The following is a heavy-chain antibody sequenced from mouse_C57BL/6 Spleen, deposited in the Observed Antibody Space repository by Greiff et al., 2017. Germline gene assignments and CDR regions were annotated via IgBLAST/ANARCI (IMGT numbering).Heavy chain of an antibody. J-gene: IGHJ3*01. CDR2: IDPETGGT. CDR1: GYTVTDYE. D-gene: IGHD1-1*01. Sequence: VQLQQSGAELVRPGASVTLSCKASGYTVTDYEMHWVKQTPVHGLEWIGAIDPETGGTAYNQKFKGKAILTADKSSSTAYMELRSLTSEDSAVYYCTRDYYGTWFAYWGQGTLVTVSA. CDR3: TRDYYGTWFAY. V-gene: IGHV1-15*01.